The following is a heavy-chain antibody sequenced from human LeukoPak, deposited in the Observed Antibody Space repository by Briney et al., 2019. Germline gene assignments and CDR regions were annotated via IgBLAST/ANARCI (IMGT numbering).Heavy chain of an antibody. Sequence: SETVSLTCTVSGGSISSSSYYWGWIRQPPGKGLEWIGSIYYSGSTYYNPSLKSRVTISVDTSKNQFSLKLSSVTAADTAVYYCARKLLEEQWLAFYYYMDVWGKGTTVTVSS. V-gene: IGHV4-39*01. D-gene: IGHD6-19*01. CDR3: ARKLLEEQWLAFYYYMDV. CDR2: IYYSGST. CDR1: GGSISSSSYY. J-gene: IGHJ6*03.